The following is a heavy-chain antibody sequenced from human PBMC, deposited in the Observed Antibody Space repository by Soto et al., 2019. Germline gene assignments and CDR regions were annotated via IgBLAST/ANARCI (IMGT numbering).Heavy chain of an antibody. J-gene: IGHJ4*02. V-gene: IGHV3-11*06. CDR3: AKTVGYSSSWYYFDY. CDR2: ISSSSSYT. D-gene: IGHD6-13*01. Sequence: GGSLRLSCAASGFTFSDYYMSWIRQAPGKGLEWVSYISSSSSYTNYADSVKGRFTISRDNAKNSLYLQMNSLRAEDTAVYYCAKTVGYSSSWYYFDYWGQGTLVTVSS. CDR1: GFTFSDYY.